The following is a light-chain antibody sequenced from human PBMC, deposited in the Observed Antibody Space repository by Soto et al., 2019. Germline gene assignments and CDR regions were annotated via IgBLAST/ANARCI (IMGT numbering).Light chain of an antibody. CDR3: SSYTTGNTLRGV. J-gene: IGLJ2*01. CDR1: SRDIGAYNF. Sequence: QSALTQPASVSGSPGQSITISCTGTSRDIGAYNFVSWYQLHPDTAPKLMIYDLTNRPSGVSYRVSGSKSGNTASLTISGLLAEDEVDYYCSSYTTGNTLRGVFGGGTKLTVL. V-gene: IGLV2-14*01. CDR2: DLT.